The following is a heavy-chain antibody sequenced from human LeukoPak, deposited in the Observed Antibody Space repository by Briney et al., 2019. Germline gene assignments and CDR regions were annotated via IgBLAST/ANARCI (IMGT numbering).Heavy chain of an antibody. CDR3: ARVTGGRYCSTTSCYMRGWFDP. D-gene: IGHD2-2*02. CDR2: IDPNSGGT. J-gene: IGHJ5*02. CDR1: GYTFTGYY. V-gene: IGHV1-2*02. Sequence: ASVKVSCKASGYTFTGYYMHWVRQAPGQGLEWMGWIDPNSGGTNYAQKFQGRVTITADKSTSTAYMELSSLRSEDTAVYYCARVTGGRYCSTTSCYMRGWFDPWGQGTLVTVSS.